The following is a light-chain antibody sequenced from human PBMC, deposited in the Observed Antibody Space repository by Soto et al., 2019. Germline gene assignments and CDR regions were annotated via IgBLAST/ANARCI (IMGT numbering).Light chain of an antibody. V-gene: IGLV2-23*02. J-gene: IGLJ2*01. CDR3: CSYAGSSTSVL. Sequence: QSVLTQPASVSGSPGQSITISCTGTSSDVGSYNFVSWYQHHPGKAPKLMIYEVSKRPSGVSNRFSGSKSGNTASLTISGLQAEDEADYYCCSYAGSSTSVLFGGGTKVTVL. CDR2: EVS. CDR1: SSDVGSYNF.